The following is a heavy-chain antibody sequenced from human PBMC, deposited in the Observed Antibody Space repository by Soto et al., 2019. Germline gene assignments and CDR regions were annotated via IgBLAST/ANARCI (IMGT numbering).Heavy chain of an antibody. Sequence: SETLSLTCAVSCVSISSVGYSWSWIRQPPGKGLEWIGYIYHSGITYYNPSLKSRVTISVDRAKNQFSLKLSSVTAPDTAVYYCARGGVRGLDYWGQGTLVTVSS. D-gene: IGHD2-21*01. CDR2: IYHSGIT. J-gene: IGHJ4*02. V-gene: IGHV4-30-2*01. CDR1: CVSISSVGYS. CDR3: ARGGVRGLDY.